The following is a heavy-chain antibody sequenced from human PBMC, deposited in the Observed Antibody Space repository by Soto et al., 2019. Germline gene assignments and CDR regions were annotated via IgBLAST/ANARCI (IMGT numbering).Heavy chain of an antibody. D-gene: IGHD3-3*01. CDR1: GFTFSSYA. CDR2: ISGSGGST. Sequence: GGSLRLSCAASGFTFSSYAMSWVRQAPGKGLEWVSAISGSGGSTNYADSVKGRFTISRDNSKNTLYLQMNSLRAEDTAVYYCAKDPGVRGYDFWSGYGGYYMDVWGKGTTVTVSS. V-gene: IGHV3-23*01. CDR3: AKDPGVRGYDFWSGYGGYYMDV. J-gene: IGHJ6*03.